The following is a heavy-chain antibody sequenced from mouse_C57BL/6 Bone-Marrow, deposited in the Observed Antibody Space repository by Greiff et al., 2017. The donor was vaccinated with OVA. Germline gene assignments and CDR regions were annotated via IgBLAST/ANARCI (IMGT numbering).Heavy chain of an antibody. J-gene: IGHJ4*01. D-gene: IGHD2-5*01. Sequence: VQLQQSGAELVRPGASVTLSCKASGYTFTDYEMHWVKQTPVHGLEWIGAIDPATGGTAYNQKFKGKAILTADKSSSTAYMELRSLISEDSAVYYCTRGYSNYYAMDYWGQGTSVTVSS. CDR3: TRGYSNYYAMDY. CDR2: IDPATGGT. CDR1: GYTFTDYE. V-gene: IGHV1-15*01.